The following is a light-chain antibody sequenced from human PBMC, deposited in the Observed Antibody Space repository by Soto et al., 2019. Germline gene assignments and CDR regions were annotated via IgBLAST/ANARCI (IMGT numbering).Light chain of an antibody. CDR1: QSVSNNY. CDR3: QQYGSSPPYT. Sequence: EVVLTQFPGTLSLSPGERATLSCRASQSVSNNYFAWYQQKPGQAPRLLIFGSSDRATGIPARFSGSGSGTDFTLTISRVEAEDFAVYYCQQYGSSPPYTFGQGTKLEIK. J-gene: IGKJ2*01. V-gene: IGKV3-20*01. CDR2: GSS.